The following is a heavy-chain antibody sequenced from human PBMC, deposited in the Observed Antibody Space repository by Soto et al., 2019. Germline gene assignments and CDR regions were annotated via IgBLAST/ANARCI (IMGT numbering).Heavy chain of an antibody. J-gene: IGHJ4*02. CDR2: VYSTGST. Sequence: SETLSLTCSVSGDSITSNGYYWGWIRQPPGKGLQWIGNVYSTGSTFSHPSLTSRVFISVDTPKNKFSLRLTSVTAADTAVYYCARSHYTYGLLIDYWGPGIMVTVSS. CDR3: ARSHYTYGLLIDY. D-gene: IGHD2-8*01. V-gene: IGHV4-39*01. CDR1: GDSITSNGYY.